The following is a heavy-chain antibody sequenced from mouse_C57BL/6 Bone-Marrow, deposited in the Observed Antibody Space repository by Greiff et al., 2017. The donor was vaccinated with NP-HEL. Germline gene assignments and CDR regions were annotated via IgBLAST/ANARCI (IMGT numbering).Heavy chain of an antibody. Sequence: QVQLQQPGAELVKPGASVKMSCKASGYTFTSYWITWVKQRPGQGLEWIGDIYPGSGSTNYNEKFKSKATLTVDTSSSTAYMQLSSLTSEDSAVYYCARSTEGLLRFDYWGQGTTLTVSS. CDR2: IYPGSGST. V-gene: IGHV1-55*01. CDR3: ARSTEGLLRFDY. D-gene: IGHD1-1*01. CDR1: GYTFTSYW. J-gene: IGHJ2*01.